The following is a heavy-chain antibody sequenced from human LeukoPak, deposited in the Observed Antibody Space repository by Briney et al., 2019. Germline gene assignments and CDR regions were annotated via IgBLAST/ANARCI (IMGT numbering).Heavy chain of an antibody. Sequence: GGSLRLSCLASKFTFNNYAMTWVRQAPGKGLEWVSSISGSGDNMDYADSVKGRFTMSRDNSENTLYLQMNSLRGEDTAVYYCARDGYSGSYYRLYYFFMDVWGKGTTVTVSS. J-gene: IGHJ6*03. CDR1: KFTFNNYA. CDR3: ARDGYSGSYYRLYYFFMDV. V-gene: IGHV3-23*01. CDR2: ISGSGDNM. D-gene: IGHD1-26*01.